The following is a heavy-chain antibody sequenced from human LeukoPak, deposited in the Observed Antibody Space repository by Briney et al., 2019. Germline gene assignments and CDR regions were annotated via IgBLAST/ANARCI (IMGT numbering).Heavy chain of an antibody. D-gene: IGHD6-6*01. Sequence: SETLSLTCTVSDGSISSSSYYWGWIRQPPGKGLEWIGSIYYSGSTYYNPSLKSRVTISVDTSKNQFSLKLSSVTAADTAVYYCAVTIAAPTLYFDYWGQGTLVTVSS. CDR3: AVTIAAPTLYFDY. CDR1: DGSISSSSYY. V-gene: IGHV4-39*01. J-gene: IGHJ4*02. CDR2: IYYSGST.